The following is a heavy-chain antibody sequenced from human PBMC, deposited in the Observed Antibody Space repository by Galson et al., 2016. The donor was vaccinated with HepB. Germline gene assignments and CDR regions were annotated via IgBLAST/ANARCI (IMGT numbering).Heavy chain of an antibody. CDR2: IYYSGSP. D-gene: IGHD3-22*01. J-gene: IGHJ4*02. CDR3: ATYYDSSGHDN. Sequence: SETLSLTCTVSGRSINSGSYYWSWIRQPPGKELEWIGYIYYSGSPNYNPSLKSRVIIPVDTSKNQFSLKLNSVTAADTAMYYCATYYDSSGHDNWGRGTLVTVSS. V-gene: IGHV4-61*01. CDR1: GRSINSGSYY.